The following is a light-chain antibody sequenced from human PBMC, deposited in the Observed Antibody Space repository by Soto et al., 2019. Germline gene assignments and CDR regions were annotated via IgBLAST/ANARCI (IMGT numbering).Light chain of an antibody. CDR3: QHSGSSSYT. CDR2: GAS. Sequence: EVVLTQSPGSLSLSPGERATLSCRASQSVTSSYLAWYQQKPGQAPRLLIYGASIRATGIPDRFSGSGSGADFTLTISRLEPEDFALFYCQHSGSSSYTFGQGTKLEI. V-gene: IGKV3-20*01. CDR1: QSVTSSY. J-gene: IGKJ2*01.